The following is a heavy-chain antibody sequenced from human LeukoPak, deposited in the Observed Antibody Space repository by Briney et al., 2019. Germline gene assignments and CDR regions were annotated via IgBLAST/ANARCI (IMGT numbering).Heavy chain of an antibody. D-gene: IGHD3-22*01. CDR1: GGSFSGYY. V-gene: IGHV4-34*01. CDR2: INHSGST. Sequence: SETLSLTCAVYGGSFSGYYWSWIRQPPGKGLEWIGEINHSGSTNYNPSLKSRVTISVDTSKNQFSLKLSSVTAADTAVCYCARAPDSREGMDVWGQGTTVTVSS. J-gene: IGHJ6*02. CDR3: ARAPDSREGMDV.